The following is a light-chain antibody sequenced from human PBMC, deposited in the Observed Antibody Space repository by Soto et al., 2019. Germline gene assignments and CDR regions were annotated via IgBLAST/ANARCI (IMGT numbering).Light chain of an antibody. CDR2: DAS. Sequence: DIQMTQSPSSLSASVGDRVTITCQASQDISNYLNWYQQKPGKAPKLLIYDASNLETGVPSRFSGGGSGTYFTFTISSLQPEDIATYYCQQYDNLPYTFGQGTKLEIK. CDR1: QDISNY. J-gene: IGKJ2*01. CDR3: QQYDNLPYT. V-gene: IGKV1-33*01.